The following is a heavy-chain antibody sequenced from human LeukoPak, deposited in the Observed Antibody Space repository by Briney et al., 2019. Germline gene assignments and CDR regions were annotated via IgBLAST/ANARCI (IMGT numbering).Heavy chain of an antibody. CDR2: IRYDGSNK. CDR1: GVTFSRYG. D-gene: IGHD2-21*02. V-gene: IGHV3-30*02. J-gene: IGHJ4*02. Sequence: XXASGVTFSRYGMHGGREAPGKGLGWVAFIRYDGSNKYYADSVRGGFTISRDNSKNSVYLQMNRRREGDTAVYYXXKXARXVPAKAYWGQGXLVTVSS. CDR3: XKXARXVPAKAY.